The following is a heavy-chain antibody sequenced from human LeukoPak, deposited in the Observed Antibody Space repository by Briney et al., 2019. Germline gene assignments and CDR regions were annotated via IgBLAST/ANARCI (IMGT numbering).Heavy chain of an antibody. Sequence: GGSLRLSCAASGFTVSSNYMSWVRQAPGKGLEWVSGVSGNGSETHYADSVRGRFTISRDNSKNTLYLQIKSLRAEDTALYYCAKGDYAAGSFYVYYGMDVWGRGTTVTVSS. CDR1: GFTVSSNY. CDR2: VSGNGSET. V-gene: IGHV3-23*01. CDR3: AKGDYAAGSFYVYYGMDV. J-gene: IGHJ6*02. D-gene: IGHD3-10*01.